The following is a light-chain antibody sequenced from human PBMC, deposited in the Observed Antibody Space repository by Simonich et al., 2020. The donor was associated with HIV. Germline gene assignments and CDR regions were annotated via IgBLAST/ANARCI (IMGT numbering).Light chain of an antibody. CDR2: FAS. J-gene: IGKJ3*01. CDR3: QQYNNWPSPFT. CDR1: QSVASN. Sequence: EIVMTQSPATLSVSPGERATLPCRVSQSVASNLAWYQQKPGQPPRLLIYFASTRATGIPARFSGSGFGTEFTLTISSTQSEDFAVYYCQQYNNWPSPFTFGPGTKVDIK. V-gene: IGKV3-15*01.